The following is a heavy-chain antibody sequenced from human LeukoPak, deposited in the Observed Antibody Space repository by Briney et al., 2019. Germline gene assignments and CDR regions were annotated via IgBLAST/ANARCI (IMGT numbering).Heavy chain of an antibody. J-gene: IGHJ4*02. CDR3: ASLYYDILTGYN. D-gene: IGHD3-9*01. V-gene: IGHV3-48*03. CDR2: ISSGGSTI. Sequence: GGSLRLSCAASGFTFSSFEMKWVRQAPGKGLEWVSYISSGGSTIYYADSVKGRFTISRDNAKNSLYLQMNSLRAEDTAVYYCASLYYDILTGYNWGQGTLVTVSS. CDR1: GFTFSSFE.